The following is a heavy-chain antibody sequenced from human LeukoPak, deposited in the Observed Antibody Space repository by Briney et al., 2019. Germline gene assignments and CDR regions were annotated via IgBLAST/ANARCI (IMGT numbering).Heavy chain of an antibody. Sequence: GGSLRLSCPASGCTFSSYSMNWVRQAPGKGLEWVSSISSSSSYIYYADSVKGRFTISRDNAKNSLYLQINSLRAEDTAVYYCARGVHGAQPGFDYWGQGTLVTVSS. CDR1: GCTFSSYS. CDR3: ARGVHGAQPGFDY. CDR2: ISSSSSYI. D-gene: IGHD4-17*01. J-gene: IGHJ4*02. V-gene: IGHV3-21*01.